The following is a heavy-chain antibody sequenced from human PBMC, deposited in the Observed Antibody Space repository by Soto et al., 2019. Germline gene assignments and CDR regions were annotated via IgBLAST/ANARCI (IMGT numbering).Heavy chain of an antibody. D-gene: IGHD1-26*01. J-gene: IGHJ6*01. CDR3: ARDGSGSYRYYCYFGMDV. CDR2: INPSGGST. Sequence: ASVKVSCKASGYTFTSYYMHWLRQAPGQGLEWMGIINPSGGSTSYAQKFQGRVTMTRDTSTSTVYMELSSLRSEDPAVDYCARDGSGSYRYYCYFGMDVCGEGTTVSVCS. CDR1: GYTFTSYY. V-gene: IGHV1-46*01.